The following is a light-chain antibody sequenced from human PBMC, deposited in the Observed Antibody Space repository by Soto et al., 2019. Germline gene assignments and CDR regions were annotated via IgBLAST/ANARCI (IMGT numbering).Light chain of an antibody. Sequence: QSALTQPPSASGSPGQSVTISCTGTSSDIGAYNYVSWYQQHPGKAPKLIIHEVSKRPSGVPDRFSGSKSGNTASLTVSGLQAEEEADDYCCSYAGSNDRWVFGGGTKLTVL. J-gene: IGLJ3*02. CDR3: CSYAGSNDRWV. CDR1: SSDIGAYNY. CDR2: EVS. V-gene: IGLV2-8*01.